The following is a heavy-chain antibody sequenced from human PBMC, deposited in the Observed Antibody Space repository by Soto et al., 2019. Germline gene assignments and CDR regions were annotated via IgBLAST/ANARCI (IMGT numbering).Heavy chain of an antibody. CDR1: GGSFSGYY. CDR3: AWYSGSTGEIY. Sequence: SETLSLTCAVYGGSFSGYYWSWIRQPPGKGLEWIGEINHSGSTNYNPSLKSRVTISVDTSKNQFSLKLSSVTAADTAVYYCAWYSGSTGEIYWGQGTLVTVSS. CDR2: INHSGST. V-gene: IGHV4-34*01. J-gene: IGHJ4*02. D-gene: IGHD1-26*01.